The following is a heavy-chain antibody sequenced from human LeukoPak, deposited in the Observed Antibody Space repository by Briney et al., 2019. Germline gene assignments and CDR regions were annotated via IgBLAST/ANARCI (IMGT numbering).Heavy chain of an antibody. CDR2: IYTSGST. CDR1: GGSISSYY. CDR3: ARDVYYYDSSYFDY. V-gene: IGHV4-4*07. J-gene: IGHJ4*02. Sequence: PSQTLSLTCTVSGGSISSYYWSWIRQPAGKGLEWIGRIYTSGSTNYNPSLKSRVTMSVDTSKNQFSLKLSSVTAADTAVYYCARDVYYYDSSYFDYWGQGTLVTVSS. D-gene: IGHD3-22*01.